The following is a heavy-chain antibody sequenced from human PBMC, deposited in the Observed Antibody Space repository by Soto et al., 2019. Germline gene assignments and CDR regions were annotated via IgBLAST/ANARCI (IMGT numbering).Heavy chain of an antibody. D-gene: IGHD1-7*01. Sequence: SETLSLTCTVSGGSISSSSYYWGWIRQPPGKGLEWIGSIYYSRSTYYNPSLKSRVTISVDTSKNQFSLKLSSVTAADTAVYYCARPDNWNSFYYYGMDVWGQGTTVTVSS. CDR3: ARPDNWNSFYYYGMDV. J-gene: IGHJ6*02. V-gene: IGHV4-39*01. CDR2: IYYSRST. CDR1: GGSISSSSYY.